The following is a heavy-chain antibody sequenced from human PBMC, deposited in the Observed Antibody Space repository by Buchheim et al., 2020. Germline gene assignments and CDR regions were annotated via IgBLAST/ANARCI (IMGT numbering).Heavy chain of an antibody. CDR3: TTVVTGTRRGYY. D-gene: IGHD1-7*01. J-gene: IGHJ4*02. V-gene: IGHV3-15*01. CDR2: IKSKNDGGTT. Sequence: EVQLVESGGGLVKPGGSLRLSCAASGFTFSNAWMSWVRQAPGKGLEWVGRIKSKNDGGTTDYAAPVKGRFTISSDDSKNTLYLQMNSLKTEDTAVYYCTTVVTGTRRGYYWGQGTL. CDR1: GFTFSNAW.